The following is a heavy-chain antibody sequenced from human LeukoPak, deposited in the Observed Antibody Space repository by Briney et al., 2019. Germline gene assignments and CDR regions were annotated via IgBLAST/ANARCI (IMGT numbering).Heavy chain of an antibody. D-gene: IGHD6-13*01. V-gene: IGHV4-34*01. J-gene: IGHJ4*02. Sequence: SETLSLTCAVYGGSFSGYYWSWIRQPPGKGLEWIGEINHSGSTNYNPSLKSRVTISVDTSKNQFSLKLSSVTAADTAVYYCATSSSWMRYWGQGTLVTVSS. CDR1: GGSFSGYY. CDR2: INHSGST. CDR3: ATSSSWMRY.